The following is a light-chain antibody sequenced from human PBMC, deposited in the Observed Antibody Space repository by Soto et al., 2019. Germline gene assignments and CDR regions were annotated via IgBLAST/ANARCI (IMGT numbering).Light chain of an antibody. CDR2: KAS. J-gene: IGKJ1*01. V-gene: IGKV1-5*03. CDR3: QQYSSYSAWT. CDR1: QTISSW. Sequence: DIKMTQSPSTLSGSVGDRVTITCRASQTISSWLAWYQQKPGKAPKLLIYKASTLKSGVPSRFSGSGSGTELTLTISSLQPDDFATYYCQQYSSYSAWTFGEGTKVDIK.